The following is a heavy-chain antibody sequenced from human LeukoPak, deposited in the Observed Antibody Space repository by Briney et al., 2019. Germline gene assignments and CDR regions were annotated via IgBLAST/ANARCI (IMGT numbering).Heavy chain of an antibody. CDR1: GGSISSSGYY. J-gene: IGHJ6*03. Sequence: SETLSLTCTVSGGSISSSGYYWGWIRQPPGKGLEWIASIYYSGSTYYNPSLKSRVTISVDTSKNQLSLKLSSLTAADTAVYYCARTGGGSGFYYYMDVWGKGTTVTVSS. V-gene: IGHV4-39*01. CDR2: IYYSGST. CDR3: ARTGGGSGFYYYMDV. D-gene: IGHD2-15*01.